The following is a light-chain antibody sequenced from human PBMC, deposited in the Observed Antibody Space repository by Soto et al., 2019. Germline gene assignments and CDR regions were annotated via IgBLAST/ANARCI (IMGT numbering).Light chain of an antibody. J-gene: IGKJ3*01. CDR1: QSVSSN. CDR3: QQYNNWPT. V-gene: IGKV3-15*01. Sequence: EIVMTQSPATLSVSPGERATLSCRASQSVSSNLAWYQQKPGQAPRLLIYGASTRATGIPARFSGSGSGTAFTLTISRLQSEDFAVYYCQQYNNWPTFGPGTKVDIK. CDR2: GAS.